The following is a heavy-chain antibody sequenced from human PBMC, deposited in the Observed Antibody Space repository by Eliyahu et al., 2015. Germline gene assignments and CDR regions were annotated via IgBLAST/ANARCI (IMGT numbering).Heavy chain of an antibody. V-gene: IGHV1-69*01. Sequence: QVQLVQSGAEVKKPGSSVKASXKAXGGTFSSYAISWVRQAPGQGLEWMGGIIPIFGTANYAQKFQGRVTITADESTSTAYMELSSLRSEDTAVYYCARGYGDYGGYYYYYGMDVWGQGTTVTVSS. CDR1: GGTFSSYA. CDR3: ARGYGDYGGYYYYYGMDV. CDR2: IIPIFGTA. J-gene: IGHJ6*02. D-gene: IGHD4-17*01.